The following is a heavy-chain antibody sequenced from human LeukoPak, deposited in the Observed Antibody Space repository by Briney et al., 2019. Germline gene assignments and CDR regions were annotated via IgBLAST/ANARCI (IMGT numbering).Heavy chain of an antibody. CDR2: IKPDGSEK. Sequence: GGSLRLSCAASGFTFSNYWMSWVRQAPGKGLEWVANIKPDGSEKYYVDSVKGRFTVSRDNAKNSLYLQMNSLRAEDTAVYYCARDPMDDILTLDYYYYGMDVWGQGTTVTVSS. J-gene: IGHJ6*02. CDR3: ARDPMDDILTLDYYYYGMDV. CDR1: GFTFSNYW. V-gene: IGHV3-7*01. D-gene: IGHD3-9*01.